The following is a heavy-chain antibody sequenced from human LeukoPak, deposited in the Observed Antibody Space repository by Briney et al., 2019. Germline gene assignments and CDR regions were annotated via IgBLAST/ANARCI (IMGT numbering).Heavy chain of an antibody. CDR1: GGSFSGYY. D-gene: IGHD6-13*01. Sequence: PSETLSLTCAVYGGSFSGYYWSWIRQPPGKGLEWIGEINHSGSTNYNPSLKSRVTISVDTSENQFSLKLSSVTAADTAVYYCARGIAFSSSWSYYYYYMDVWGKGTTVTVSS. CDR2: INHSGST. CDR3: ARGIAFSSSWSYYYYYMDV. J-gene: IGHJ6*03. V-gene: IGHV4-34*01.